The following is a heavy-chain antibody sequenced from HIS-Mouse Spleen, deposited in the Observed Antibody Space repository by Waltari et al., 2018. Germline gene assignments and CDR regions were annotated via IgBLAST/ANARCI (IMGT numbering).Heavy chain of an antibody. CDR3: AKDKHHAFDY. V-gene: IGHV3-30*18. CDR2: ISYDGSNK. CDR1: GFTFSSYC. Sequence: QVQLVESGGGVVQPGRSLRLSCAASGFTFSSYCMPWVRQAPGKRVEWVAGISYDGSNKYYADSVKGRFTISRDNSKNTLYLQMNSLRAEDTAVYYCAKDKHHAFDYWGQGTLVTVSS. J-gene: IGHJ4*02.